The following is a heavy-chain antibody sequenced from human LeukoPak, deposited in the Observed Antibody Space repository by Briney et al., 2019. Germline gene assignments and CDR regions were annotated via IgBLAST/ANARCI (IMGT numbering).Heavy chain of an antibody. J-gene: IGHJ3*02. Sequence: SETLSLTCAVSGGSIGSGNWWSWVRQPPGKGLEWIGYIYYSGSTYYNPSLKSRVTISVDTSKNQFSLKLSSVTAADTAVYYCARDLLYYDSSGYPNPNDAFDIWGQGTMVTVSS. CDR1: GGSIGSGNW. D-gene: IGHD3-22*01. CDR2: IYYSGST. CDR3: ARDLLYYDSSGYPNPNDAFDI. V-gene: IGHV4-30-4*01.